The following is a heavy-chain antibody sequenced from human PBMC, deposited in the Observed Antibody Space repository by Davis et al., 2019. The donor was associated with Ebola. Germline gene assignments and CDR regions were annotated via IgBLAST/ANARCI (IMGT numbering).Heavy chain of an antibody. J-gene: IGHJ6*02. V-gene: IGHV3-33*01. CDR3: ARDRAIAAAGEGYYYYYYYGMDV. CDR2: IWYDGSNN. Sequence: GESLKISCAASGFTFSSYGMHWVRQAPGKGLEWVAVIWYDGSNNYYADSVKGRFTISRDNSKNTLYLQMNSLRAEDTAVYYCARDRAIAAAGEGYYYYYYYGMDVWGQGTTVTVSS. CDR1: GFTFSSYG. D-gene: IGHD6-13*01.